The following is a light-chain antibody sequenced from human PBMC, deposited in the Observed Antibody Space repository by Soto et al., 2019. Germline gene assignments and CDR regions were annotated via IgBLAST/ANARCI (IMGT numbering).Light chain of an antibody. CDR1: QSVSNS. CDR3: QQRSDWPPWT. Sequence: EILLTQSPATLSLSAGERATLFCRASQSVSNSLVWYQQKPGQAPRLLIYDASKRATDIPARFSGSGSGTDFTLTISSLEPEDSAVYYCQQRSDWPPWTFGQGTKVEIK. V-gene: IGKV3-11*01. J-gene: IGKJ1*01. CDR2: DAS.